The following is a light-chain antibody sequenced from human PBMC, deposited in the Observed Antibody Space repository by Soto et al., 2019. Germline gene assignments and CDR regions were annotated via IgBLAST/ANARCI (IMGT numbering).Light chain of an antibody. J-gene: IGKJ1*01. Sequence: DIQMTQSPSALSASVGDRATITCRASQSISSWLAWYQQKPGKAPKLLIYDASTLQSGVPSRFSGSGSGTEFTLIISSLQPDDFATYYCQQYNTYSPWTFGQGTKVDIK. V-gene: IGKV1-5*01. CDR3: QQYNTYSPWT. CDR1: QSISSW. CDR2: DAS.